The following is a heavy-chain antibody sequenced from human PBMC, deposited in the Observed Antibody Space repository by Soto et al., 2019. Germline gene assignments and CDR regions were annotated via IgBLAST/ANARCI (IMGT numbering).Heavy chain of an antibody. J-gene: IGHJ5*02. CDR3: ARDLSPYSDYYDESTSETWFDP. D-gene: IGHD3-16*01. CDR1: GFTFSDYY. Sequence: LRLSCAASGFTFSDYYMSWLRQPPGKGLEWVSYISKSGSIIHFADSVKGRFAISRDNAKNTLYLQMSSLRAEDTALYYCARDLSPYSDYYDESTSETWFDPWGQGTLVTVSS. CDR2: ISKSGSII. V-gene: IGHV3-11*01.